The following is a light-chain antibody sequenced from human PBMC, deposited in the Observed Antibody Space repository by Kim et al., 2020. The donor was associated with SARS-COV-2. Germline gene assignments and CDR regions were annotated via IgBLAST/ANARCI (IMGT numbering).Light chain of an antibody. V-gene: IGLV1-44*01. CDR2: TSD. CDR1: TSNIGSNT. Sequence: SELTQPPSASGTPGQTVTISCSGSTSNIGSNTVNWYRHLPGTAPKLLIYTSDQRPSGVPDRFSGSKSGTSATLAISGLQSEDEADYYCAAWDDSLNGVVFGGGTQLTVL. J-gene: IGLJ2*01. CDR3: AAWDDSLNGVV.